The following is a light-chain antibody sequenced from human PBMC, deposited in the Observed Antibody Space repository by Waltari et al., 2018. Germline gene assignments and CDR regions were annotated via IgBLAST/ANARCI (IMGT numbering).Light chain of an antibody. CDR1: SSDVGGYNS. Sequence: QSALTQPPSASGSPGQSVTISCTGTSSDVGGYNSVSWYQQHPGKAPKLMLYEVTKRPAGVPDRFSGSKSGNTASLIVSGLQAEDEADYHCSSYADSDNLVFGGGTKLTVL. V-gene: IGLV2-8*01. CDR2: EVT. J-gene: IGLJ3*02. CDR3: SSYADSDNLV.